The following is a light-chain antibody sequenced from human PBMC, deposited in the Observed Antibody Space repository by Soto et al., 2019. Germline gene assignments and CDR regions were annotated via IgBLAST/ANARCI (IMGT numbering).Light chain of an antibody. CDR3: QQYNNWPWT. V-gene: IGKV3-15*01. Sequence: EIVMTQSPATLSVSPGERATLSCRASQSVSSNLAWYQQKPGQAPRLLIYGAYTRATGIPARFSGSGSVTEFTLTIRRMQSEDFAVYYCQQYNNWPWTLGQGNKVEIK. CDR1: QSVSSN. CDR2: GAY. J-gene: IGKJ1*01.